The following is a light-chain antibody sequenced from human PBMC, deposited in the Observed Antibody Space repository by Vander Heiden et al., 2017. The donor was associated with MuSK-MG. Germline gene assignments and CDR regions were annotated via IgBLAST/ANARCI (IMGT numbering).Light chain of an antibody. CDR1: QSVGNH. V-gene: IGKV6-21*01. J-gene: IGKJ4*01. CDR3: HQSSSFPLT. Sequence: EIVLTQSPDFQSVTPKEKVTINCRASQSVGNHLHWYQQKPDQSPKLLIKYVSESVSGVPSKFSGSGSGTEFTLTINSLEAEDAATYYCHQSSSFPLTFGGGTKVEIK. CDR2: YVS.